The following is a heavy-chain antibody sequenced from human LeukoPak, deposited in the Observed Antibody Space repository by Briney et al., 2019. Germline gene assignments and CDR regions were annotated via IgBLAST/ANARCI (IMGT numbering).Heavy chain of an antibody. CDR2: IASGFQT. Sequence: GGSLRLSCTASGFTLGSHDMHWVRQTTGEGLEWVTAIASGFQTFYAGSVKGRFTVSREDAKNSLYLQMNSLRAGDTAVYYCVREARGYHYTYFDYWGQGTLVTVSS. V-gene: IGHV3-13*01. J-gene: IGHJ4*02. CDR1: GFTLGSHD. CDR3: VREARGYHYTYFDY. D-gene: IGHD5-18*01.